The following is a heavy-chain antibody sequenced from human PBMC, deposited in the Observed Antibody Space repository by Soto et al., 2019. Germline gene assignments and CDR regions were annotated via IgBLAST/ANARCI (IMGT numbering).Heavy chain of an antibody. CDR1: GFTFNSYG. CDR2: ISYDGSDK. D-gene: IGHD4-17*01. J-gene: IGHJ4*02. Sequence: QVQLVESGGGVVQPGRSLRLSCAASGFTFNSYGMHWVRQAPGKGLEWVALISYDGSDKYYPDSVKGRFTISRDNSKNTLYLQMNSLRPEDTAVYYCASGRLTTVTSHWGQGTLVTVSS. V-gene: IGHV3-30*03. CDR3: ASGRLTTVTSH.